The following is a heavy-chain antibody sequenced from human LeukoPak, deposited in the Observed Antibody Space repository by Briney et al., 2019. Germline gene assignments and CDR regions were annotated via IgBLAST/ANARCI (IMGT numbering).Heavy chain of an antibody. CDR1: GYTFTGYY. Sequence: SVKVSCKASGYTFTGYYMHWVRQAPGQGLEWMGGIIPIFGTANYAQKFQGKVTITADESTSTAYMELSSLRSEDTAVYYCARMFWQQLVRGSFDYWVQGTLVTVSS. J-gene: IGHJ4*02. CDR3: ARMFWQQLVRGSFDY. CDR2: IIPIFGTA. D-gene: IGHD6-13*01. V-gene: IGHV1-69*13.